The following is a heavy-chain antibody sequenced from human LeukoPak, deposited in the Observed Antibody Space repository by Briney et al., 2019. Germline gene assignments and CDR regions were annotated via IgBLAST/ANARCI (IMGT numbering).Heavy chain of an antibody. CDR2: IYHSGST. Sequence: PSETLSLTCTVSGYSISSGYYWGWIRQPPGKGLEWIGSIYHSGSTYYNPSLKSRVTISVDTSKNQFSLKLSSVTAADTAVYYCARVPYSGYDLKAYMDVWGKGTTVTVS. V-gene: IGHV4-38-2*02. D-gene: IGHD5-12*01. J-gene: IGHJ6*03. CDR1: GYSISSGYY. CDR3: ARVPYSGYDLKAYMDV.